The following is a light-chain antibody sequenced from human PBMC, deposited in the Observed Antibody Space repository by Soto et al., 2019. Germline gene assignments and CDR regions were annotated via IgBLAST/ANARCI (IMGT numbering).Light chain of an antibody. CDR1: SSNIGSNT. CDR2: SND. V-gene: IGLV1-44*01. J-gene: IGLJ3*02. CDR3: AAWDGSLNGWV. Sequence: QSVLTQPPSASGTPGQRVTISCSGSSSNIGSNTVNWYQQLPGTAPKVLMYSNDQRPSGVPDRFSGSKSGTSASLAISGLPSGDDADYYCAAWDGSLNGWVFGGGTKLTVL.